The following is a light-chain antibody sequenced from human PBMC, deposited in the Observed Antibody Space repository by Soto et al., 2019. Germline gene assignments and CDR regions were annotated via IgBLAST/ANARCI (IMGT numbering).Light chain of an antibody. CDR1: ESVSTSY. Sequence: EIVLTQSPGTLSLSPGERATLSCRASESVSTSYLAWYQQKPGQAPRLLIYGASGRATGIPDRVSVSASGTDFTLTIRRLEPEDFAVYYCQHYGTSALFGPGTKVDIK. V-gene: IGKV3-20*01. CDR2: GAS. J-gene: IGKJ3*01. CDR3: QHYGTSAL.